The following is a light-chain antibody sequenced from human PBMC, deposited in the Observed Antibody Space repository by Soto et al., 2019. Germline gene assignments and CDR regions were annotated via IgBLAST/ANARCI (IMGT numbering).Light chain of an antibody. CDR1: QSVTSNY. J-gene: IGKJ1*01. CDR3: QQYVHWPPGT. CDR2: GAS. Sequence: IVLTQSPGTLSLSPGESATLSCRASQSVTSNYLAWFQQRPGQAPRLLIYGASIRATGIPDTFSGSGSGTEFTLTISSLQSEDFAVYYCQQYVHWPPGTFGQGTKVDIK. V-gene: IGKV3-20*01.